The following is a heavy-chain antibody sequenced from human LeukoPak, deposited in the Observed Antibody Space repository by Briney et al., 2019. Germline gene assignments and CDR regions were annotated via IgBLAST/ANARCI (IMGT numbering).Heavy chain of an antibody. CDR2: IIPIFGTA. J-gene: IGHJ5*02. V-gene: IGHV1-69*13. CDR1: GGTFSSYA. Sequence: SVKVSSKASGGTFSSYAISWVRQAPGQGLEWMGGIIPIFGTANYAQKFQGRVTITADESTSTAYMELSSLRSEDTAVYYCALPLRPSHSGYGAWGQGTLVTVSS. D-gene: IGHD5-12*01. CDR3: ALPLRPSHSGYGA.